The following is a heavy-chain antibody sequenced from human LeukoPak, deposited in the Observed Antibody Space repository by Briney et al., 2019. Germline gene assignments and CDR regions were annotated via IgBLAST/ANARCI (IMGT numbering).Heavy chain of an antibody. CDR2: IIPILGIA. Sequence: SVKVSCKASGGTFSSYAMSWVRQAPGQGLEWMGRIIPILGIANYAQKFQGRVTITADKSTSTAYMELSSLRSEDTAVYYCARGPRDYYYYGMDVWGQGTTVTVSS. CDR3: ARGPRDYYYYGMDV. CDR1: GGTFSSYA. J-gene: IGHJ6*02. V-gene: IGHV1-69*04.